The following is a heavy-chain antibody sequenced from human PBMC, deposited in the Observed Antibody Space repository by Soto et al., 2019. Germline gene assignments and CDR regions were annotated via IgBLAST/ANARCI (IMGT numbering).Heavy chain of an antibody. CDR2: ISYDGSNK. V-gene: IGHV3-30*18. Sequence: GGSLRLSCAASGFTFSSYGMHWVRQAPGKGLEWVAVISYDGSNKYYADSVKGRFTISRDNSKNTLYLQMNSLRAEDTAVYYCAKDVGWLQLAFDYWGQGTLVTVSS. D-gene: IGHD5-12*01. CDR1: GFTFSSYG. J-gene: IGHJ4*02. CDR3: AKDVGWLQLAFDY.